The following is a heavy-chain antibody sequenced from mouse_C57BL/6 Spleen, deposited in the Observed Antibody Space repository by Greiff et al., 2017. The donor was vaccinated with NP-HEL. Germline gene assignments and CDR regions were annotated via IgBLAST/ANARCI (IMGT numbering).Heavy chain of an antibody. V-gene: IGHV5-17*01. CDR3: ARAYSKAMDY. CDR2: ISSGSSTI. Sequence: EVQRVESGGGLVKPGGSLKLSCAASGFTFSDYGMHWVRQAPGKGLEWVAYISSGSSTIYYADTVKGRFTISRDNAKNTLFLQMTSLRSEDTAMYYCARAYSKAMDYWGQGTSVTVSS. D-gene: IGHD2-5*01. CDR1: GFTFSDYG. J-gene: IGHJ4*01.